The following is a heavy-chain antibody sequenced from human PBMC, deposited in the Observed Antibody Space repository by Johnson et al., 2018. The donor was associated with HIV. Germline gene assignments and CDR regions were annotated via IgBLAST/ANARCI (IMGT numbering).Heavy chain of an antibody. J-gene: IGHJ3*02. CDR2: LYSGGGT. V-gene: IGHV3-66*01. Sequence: MPLVESGGGLVQPGGSLRRSCAASGFTVSSNYMNFVRQAPGKGLERVALLYSGGGTSSADSVRGRFTISRDNSKNTLYLQMNSLRAEDTAVYYSARLTGQQLVPRGGAFDIWGQGTMVTVSS. D-gene: IGHD6-13*01. CDR1: GFTVSSNY. CDR3: ARLTGQQLVPRGGAFDI.